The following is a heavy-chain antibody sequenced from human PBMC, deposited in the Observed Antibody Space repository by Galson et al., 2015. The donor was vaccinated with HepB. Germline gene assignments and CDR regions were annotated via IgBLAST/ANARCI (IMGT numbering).Heavy chain of an antibody. Sequence: SVKVSCKASGYTFTSYGISWVRQAPGQGLEWMGWISAYNGNTNYAQKLQGRVTMTTDTSTSTAYMELRSLRSDDTAVYYCARGPEYSSSSGGVDYWGQGTLVTVSS. CDR3: ARGPEYSSSSGGVDY. V-gene: IGHV1-18*04. CDR1: GYTFTSYG. J-gene: IGHJ4*02. CDR2: ISAYNGNT. D-gene: IGHD6-6*01.